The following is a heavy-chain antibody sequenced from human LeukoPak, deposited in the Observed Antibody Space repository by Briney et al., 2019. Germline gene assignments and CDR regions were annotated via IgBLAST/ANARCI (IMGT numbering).Heavy chain of an antibody. V-gene: IGHV4-59*08. D-gene: IGHD1-26*01. J-gene: IGHJ4*02. CDR3: ASGGFRANYFDY. CDR1: GGSITNYY. Sequence: SETLSLTCTVSGGSITNYYWTWLRQPPGKGLEWIGYIHYSGSTNYNPSLKSRVTISVDTSKNQFSLKLSSVTAADTAVYYCASGGFRANYFDYWGQGTLVTVSS. CDR2: IHYSGST.